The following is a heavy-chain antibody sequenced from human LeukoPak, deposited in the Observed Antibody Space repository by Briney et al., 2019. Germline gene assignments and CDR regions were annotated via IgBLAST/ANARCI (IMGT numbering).Heavy chain of an antibody. CDR2: IYHSGST. J-gene: IGHJ4*02. D-gene: IGHD6-19*01. Sequence: SETLPLTCAVSGYSISSGYYWGWIRQPPGKGLEWIGSIYHSGSTYYNPSLKSRVTISIDTSKKQFSLKLSSVTAADTAVYYCARAFEPTCGLVQFDYWGQGTLVTVSS. V-gene: IGHV4-38-2*01. CDR3: ARAFEPTCGLVQFDY. CDR1: GYSISSGYY.